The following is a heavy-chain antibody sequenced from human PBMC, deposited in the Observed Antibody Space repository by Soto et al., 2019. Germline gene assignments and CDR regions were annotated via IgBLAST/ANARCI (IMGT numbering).Heavy chain of an antibody. CDR2: IPGTGDTT. CDR3: AKRHCSGGSCLVDY. Sequence: DVQLLESGGGLVQPGRSLRLSCAASGFSFYQYAMSWVRQAPGKALEWISVIPGTGDTTWYADSVRGRFIISRDNTNERLYLQMNKLKVDDTALYYCAKRHCSGGSCLVDYWGQGTLVTVSS. J-gene: IGHJ4*02. D-gene: IGHD2-15*01. CDR1: GFSFYQYA. V-gene: IGHV3-23*01.